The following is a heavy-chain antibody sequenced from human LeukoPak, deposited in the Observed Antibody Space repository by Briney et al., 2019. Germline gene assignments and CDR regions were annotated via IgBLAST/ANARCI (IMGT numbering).Heavy chain of an antibody. Sequence: PSETLSLTCAVYGGSFSGYYWSWIRQPPGKGLEWIGEINHSGSTNYNPSLKSRVTISVDKSKNQFSLKLSSVTAADSAVYYCAREGSSGYSIDPWGQGTLVTVSS. V-gene: IGHV4-34*01. CDR1: GGSFSGYY. CDR3: AREGSSGYSIDP. CDR2: INHSGST. J-gene: IGHJ5*02. D-gene: IGHD3-22*01.